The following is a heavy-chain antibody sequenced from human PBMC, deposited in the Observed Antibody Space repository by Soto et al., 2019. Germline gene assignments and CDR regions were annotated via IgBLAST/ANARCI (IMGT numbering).Heavy chain of an antibody. V-gene: IGHV3-72*01. CDR2: VRNKVNSYTT. J-gene: IGHJ4*02. Sequence: EVQLVESGGGLVQPEGSLRLSCAASGFTFSDYYMDWVRLAPGKGLEWVGRVRNKVNSYTTEYAASVKGRFTVSRDDSRNSLYLQMNSLKTEDTAMYYCSRAGILTTPYYTDYWGLGTLVTVSS. CDR3: SRAGILTTPYYTDY. CDR1: GFTFSDYY. D-gene: IGHD2-15*01.